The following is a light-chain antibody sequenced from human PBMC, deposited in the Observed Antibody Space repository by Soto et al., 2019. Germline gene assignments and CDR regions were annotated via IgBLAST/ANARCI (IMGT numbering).Light chain of an antibody. CDR3: QHSKYLPYP. Sequence: VGMYKSAATLSLYTGERATLSCRARQTIDNTLDWYQRKPGQAPRLLIYEASTRATGVPARFSGSGSGTDFTLNISSLQSEDFAVYYCQHSKYLPYPFGQ. V-gene: IGKV3-15*01. CDR2: EAS. J-gene: IGKJ2*01. CDR1: QTIDNT.